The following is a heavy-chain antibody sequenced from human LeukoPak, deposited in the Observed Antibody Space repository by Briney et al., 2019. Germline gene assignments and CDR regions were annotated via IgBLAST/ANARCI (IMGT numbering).Heavy chain of an antibody. J-gene: IGHJ4*02. CDR3: ARDSYGSGSYYPLDY. Sequence: SETLSLTCTVSGGSVSSGSYHWSWIRQPPGKGLEWIGYIYYSGSTNYNPSLKSRVTISVDTSKNQFSLKLSSVTAADTAVYYCARDSYGSGSYYPLDYWGQGTLVTVSS. D-gene: IGHD3-10*01. CDR1: GGSVSSGSYH. CDR2: IYYSGST. V-gene: IGHV4-61*01.